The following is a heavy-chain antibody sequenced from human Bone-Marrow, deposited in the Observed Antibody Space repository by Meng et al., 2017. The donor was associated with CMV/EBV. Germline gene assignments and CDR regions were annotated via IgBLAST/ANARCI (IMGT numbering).Heavy chain of an antibody. D-gene: IGHD3-22*01. CDR2: IIPFLGTV. CDR3: ASGADSGDYYGNNWFDP. V-gene: IGHV1-69*05. Sequence: SVKVSCKASGGTFSNYAISWVRQAPGQGLEWMGGIIPFLGTVSYSQKFRGRVTISTDESTSRAYMELSSLRSADTAVYYCASGADSGDYYGNNWFDPWGQGTLVAASS. CDR1: GGTFSNYA. J-gene: IGHJ5*02.